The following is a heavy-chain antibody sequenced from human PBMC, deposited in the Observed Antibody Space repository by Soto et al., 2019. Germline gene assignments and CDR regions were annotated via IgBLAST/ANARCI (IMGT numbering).Heavy chain of an antibody. V-gene: IGHV1-18*01. Sequence: QVHLVQSGAEVKKPGASVKVSCKGSGYGFTTYGINWVRQAPGQGLEWMAWISAHNGNTNYAQKLQGRVTVTRDTSTSTAYMALRSLRSDDTAVYYCARGRYGYYWGQGALVTVSS. CDR1: GYGFTTYG. CDR2: ISAHNGNT. CDR3: ARGRYGYY. J-gene: IGHJ4*02. D-gene: IGHD1-1*01.